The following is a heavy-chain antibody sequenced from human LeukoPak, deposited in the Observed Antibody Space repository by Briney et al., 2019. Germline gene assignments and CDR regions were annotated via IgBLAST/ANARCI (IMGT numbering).Heavy chain of an antibody. CDR2: IRSKANSYAT. CDR1: GFTFSGSA. J-gene: IGHJ4*02. CDR3: TRLMTTVYYFDY. D-gene: IGHD4-17*01. V-gene: IGHV3-73*01. Sequence: GGSLRLSCAASGFTFSGSAMHWVRQASGKGLEWVGRIRSKANSYATAYAASVKDRFTISRDDSKNTAYLQMNSLKTEDTAVYYCTRLMTTVYYFDYWGQGTLVTVSS.